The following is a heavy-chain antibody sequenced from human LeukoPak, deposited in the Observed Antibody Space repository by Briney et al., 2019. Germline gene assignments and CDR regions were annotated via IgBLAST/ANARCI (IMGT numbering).Heavy chain of an antibody. V-gene: IGHV1-18*01. CDR1: GYTFTSYG. CDR2: ISAYNGNT. CDR3: ARGHDILTGYYRYVFDY. D-gene: IGHD3-9*01. Sequence: ASVKVSCKASGYTFTSYGISWVRQAPGQGLEWMGWISAYNGNTNYAQKLQGRVTMTTDTSTSTAYMELRSLRSDDTAVYYCARGHDILTGYYRYVFDYWGQGTLVTVSS. J-gene: IGHJ4*02.